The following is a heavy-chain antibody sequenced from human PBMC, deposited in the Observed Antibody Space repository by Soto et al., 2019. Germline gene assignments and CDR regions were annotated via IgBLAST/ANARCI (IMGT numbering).Heavy chain of an antibody. CDR3: ARHRYLGSTGVVPAATPPSGFDY. J-gene: IGHJ4*02. CDR2: IYPGDSDT. D-gene: IGHD2-2*01. V-gene: IGHV5-51*01. CDR1: GYSFTSYW. Sequence: PGESLKISCKCSGYSFTSYWIGWVRQMPGKGLEWMGIIYPGDSDTRYSPSFQGQVTISADKSISTAYLQWSSLKASDTAMYYCARHRYLGSTGVVPAATPPSGFDYWGQGTLVTVSS.